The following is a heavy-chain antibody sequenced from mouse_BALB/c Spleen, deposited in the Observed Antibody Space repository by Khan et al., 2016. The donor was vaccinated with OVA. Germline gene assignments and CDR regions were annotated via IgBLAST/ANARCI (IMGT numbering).Heavy chain of an antibody. CDR3: TRGAGGSRCAY. CDR2: ISTYYGDV. V-gene: IGHV1S137*01. J-gene: IGHJ3*01. Sequence: VQLQESGAELVRPGVSVKISCKGSGYTFTDFTIHWVKQSHALSLEWIGVISTYYGDVTYNQKFKGKATMTVDKSSSTTYMELARLTSEDSAIYYCTRGAGGSRCAYWGQGTLVTVSA. CDR1: GYTFTDFT.